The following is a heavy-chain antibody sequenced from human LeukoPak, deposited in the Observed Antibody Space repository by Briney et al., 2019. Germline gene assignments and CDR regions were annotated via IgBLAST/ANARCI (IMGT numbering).Heavy chain of an antibody. V-gene: IGHV4-34*01. D-gene: IGHD5-12*01. Sequence: SETLSLTCAVYGGSFSGYYWSWIRQPPGKWLEWIGQINHSGSTNYNPSLKSRVTISVDTSKNQFSLKLSSVTAADTAVYYCERGLAYWGQGTLVTVSS. CDR1: GGSFSGYY. CDR2: INHSGST. J-gene: IGHJ4*02. CDR3: ERGLAY.